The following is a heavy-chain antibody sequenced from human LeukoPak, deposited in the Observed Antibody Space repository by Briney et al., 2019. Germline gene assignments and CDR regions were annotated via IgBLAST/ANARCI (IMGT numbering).Heavy chain of an antibody. CDR2: ISWNSGSI. Sequence: GRSLRLSCAASGFTFDDYAMHWVRQAPGKGLEWVSGISWNSGSIGYADSVKGRFTISRDNAKNSLYLQMNGLRAEDTALYYCAKDIRVLPRSGWYLYIWGQGTMVTVSS. V-gene: IGHV3-9*01. D-gene: IGHD6-19*01. CDR1: GFTFDDYA. CDR3: AKDIRVLPRSGWYLYI. J-gene: IGHJ3*02.